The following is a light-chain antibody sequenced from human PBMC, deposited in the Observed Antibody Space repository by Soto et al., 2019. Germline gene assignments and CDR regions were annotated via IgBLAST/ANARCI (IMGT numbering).Light chain of an antibody. CDR2: DAS. Sequence: LTQSPATLSLSPGERATLSXRASQSVSSYLAWYQQKPGQAPRLLIYDASNRATGIPARFSGSGSGTDFTLTISSLEPEDFAVYYCQQRSNWPQVTFGQGTRLEIK. V-gene: IGKV3-11*01. CDR1: QSVSSY. J-gene: IGKJ5*01. CDR3: QQRSNWPQVT.